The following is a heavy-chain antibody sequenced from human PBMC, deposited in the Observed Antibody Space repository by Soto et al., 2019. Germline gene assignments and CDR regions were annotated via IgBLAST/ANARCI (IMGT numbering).Heavy chain of an antibody. J-gene: IGHJ3*02. CDR2: INHSGST. D-gene: IGHD4-17*01. V-gene: IGHV4-34*01. Sequence: QVQLQQSGAGLLKPSETLSLTCAVYGGSFSGYYWGWIRQPPGKGLERIGEINHSGSTNYNPSLKSRVTMSVDTTKNQFSLKLSSVTAADTAVYYCARLKTNGVGAFDIWGQGTMVSVSS. CDR1: GGSFSGYY. CDR3: ARLKTNGVGAFDI.